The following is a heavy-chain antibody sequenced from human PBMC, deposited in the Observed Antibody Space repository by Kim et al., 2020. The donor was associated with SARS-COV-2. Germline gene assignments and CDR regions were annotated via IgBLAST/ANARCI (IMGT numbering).Heavy chain of an antibody. J-gene: IGHJ4*02. Sequence: ASVKVSCKASGYTFTSYGISWVRQAPGQGLEWMGWISAYNGNTNYAQKLQGRVTMTTDTSTSTAYMELRSLRSDDTAVYYCARDAPRAVAGKVAFDYWGQGTLVTVSS. CDR3: ARDAPRAVAGKVAFDY. V-gene: IGHV1-18*01. CDR1: GYTFTSYG. D-gene: IGHD6-19*01. CDR2: ISAYNGNT.